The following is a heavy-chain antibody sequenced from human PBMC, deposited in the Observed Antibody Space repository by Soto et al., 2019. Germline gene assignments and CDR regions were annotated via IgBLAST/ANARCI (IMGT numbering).Heavy chain of an antibody. CDR3: ARYRTKVPVAFDV. CDR2: MIPSGRNT. CDR1: GLAFPIDD. V-gene: IGHV1-8*01. Sequence: QVQLVQSGAEVKKPGASVQVSCKASGLAFPIDDIIWVRQTIGQGLEFMGWMIPSGRNTGYAQKFQGRATFTWNTPTSTAYMDLSGLRSEDTAVYYCARYRTKVPVAFDVWGQGTMVTVSS. D-gene: IGHD3-16*02. J-gene: IGHJ3*01.